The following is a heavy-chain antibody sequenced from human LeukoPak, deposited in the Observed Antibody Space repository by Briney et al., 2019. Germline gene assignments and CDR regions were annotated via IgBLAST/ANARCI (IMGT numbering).Heavy chain of an antibody. Sequence: QPGPSLRLSCTASGFTFGDYAMSWVRQAPGKGLEWVGFIRSKAYGGTTEYAASVKGRFTISRDDSKSIAYLQMNSLKTEDTAVYYCTRGDSSGYYNPTDYWGQGTLVTVSS. J-gene: IGHJ4*02. CDR1: GFTFGDYA. V-gene: IGHV3-49*04. D-gene: IGHD3-22*01. CDR2: IRSKAYGGTT. CDR3: TRGDSSGYYNPTDY.